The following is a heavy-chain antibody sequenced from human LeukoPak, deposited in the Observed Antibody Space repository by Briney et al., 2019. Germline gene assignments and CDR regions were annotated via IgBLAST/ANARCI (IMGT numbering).Heavy chain of an antibody. D-gene: IGHD6-19*01. CDR3: AKDRRDYFKSGWYHFDY. J-gene: IGHJ4*02. V-gene: IGHV3-23*01. CDR1: GFTFSRYG. Sequence: GGSLRLSCAASGFTFSRYGMNWVRQAPGKGLEWVSTIGSSGGRTYYADSVKGRFTISRDTSKNTVYLQMNNLRAEDTAVYFCAKDRRDYFKSGWYHFDYWGQGTLVTVSS. CDR2: IGSSGGRT.